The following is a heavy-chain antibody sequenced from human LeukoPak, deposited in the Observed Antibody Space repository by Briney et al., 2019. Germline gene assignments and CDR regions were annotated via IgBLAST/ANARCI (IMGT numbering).Heavy chain of an antibody. V-gene: IGHV4-34*01. D-gene: IGHD6-6*01. CDR1: GGSFSGYY. J-gene: IGHJ4*02. CDR2: INHSGST. Sequence: SETLSLTCAVSGGSFSGYYWSWIRQPPGQGLEWIGEINHSGSTNYNPSLKSRVTISVDTSKNQFSLKLSSVTAADTAVYYCARDIAARPFADWGQGTLVTVSS. CDR3: ARDIAARPFAD.